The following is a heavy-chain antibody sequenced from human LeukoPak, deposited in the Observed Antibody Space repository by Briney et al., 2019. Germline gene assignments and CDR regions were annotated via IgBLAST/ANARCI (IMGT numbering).Heavy chain of an antibody. J-gene: IGHJ4*02. Sequence: SETLSLTCTVSGGSIGSDYWTWIRQPPGKGLEYIGYIYYTGGTNYNPSLKSRVTISVDTSKNQFSLKLSSATAADTAVYFCAKYGNSGWVIDNWGQGTLVTVSS. CDR1: GGSIGSDY. CDR3: AKYGNSGWVIDN. V-gene: IGHV4-59*08. D-gene: IGHD6-19*01. CDR2: IYYTGGT.